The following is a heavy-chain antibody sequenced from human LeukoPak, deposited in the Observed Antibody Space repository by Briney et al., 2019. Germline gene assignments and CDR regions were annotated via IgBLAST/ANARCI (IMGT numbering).Heavy chain of an antibody. CDR1: GFSFSSFA. CDR2: MWFDGSNE. J-gene: IGHJ4*02. Sequence: GGSLRLSCAASGFSFSSFAMNWVRQAPGKGLEWVAVMWFDGSNEYYADSVKGRFTISRDNSKNTLYLQMNSLRAEDTAVYHCARYNSGTIDYWGQGTLVTVSS. D-gene: IGHD1-1*01. CDR3: ARYNSGTIDY. V-gene: IGHV3-33*08.